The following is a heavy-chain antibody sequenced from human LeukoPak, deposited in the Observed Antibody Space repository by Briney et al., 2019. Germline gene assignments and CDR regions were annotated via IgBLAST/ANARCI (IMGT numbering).Heavy chain of an antibody. V-gene: IGHV3-7*01. CDR3: ARVRLGELSLLDY. D-gene: IGHD3-16*02. CDR2: IKQDGSQK. J-gene: IGHJ4*02. Sequence: PGGSLRLSCAASGFTFSTYWMTWVRQAPGKGLEWVANIKQDGSQKYYVDSVKGRLTISRDNAKNSLYLQMDSLRAEDTAVYYCARVRLGELSLLDYWGQGTLVTVSS. CDR1: GFTFSTYW.